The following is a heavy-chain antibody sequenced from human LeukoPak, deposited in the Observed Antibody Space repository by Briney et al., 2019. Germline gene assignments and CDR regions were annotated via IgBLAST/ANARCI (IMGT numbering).Heavy chain of an antibody. V-gene: IGHV1-69*13. CDR3: ARGVADILTGYYPPGS. Sequence: VASVKVSCKASGGTFSSYAISWVRQAPGRGLEWMGGIIPIFGTANYAQKFQGRVTITADESTSTAYMELSSLRSEDTAVYYCARGVADILTGYYPPGSWGQGTLVTVSS. CDR2: IIPIFGTA. CDR1: GGTFSSYA. J-gene: IGHJ4*02. D-gene: IGHD3-9*01.